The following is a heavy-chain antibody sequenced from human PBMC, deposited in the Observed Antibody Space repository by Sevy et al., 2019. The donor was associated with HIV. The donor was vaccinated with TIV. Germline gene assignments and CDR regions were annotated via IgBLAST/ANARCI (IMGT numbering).Heavy chain of an antibody. CDR1: GFPFNDHA. CDR2: VSWNSRNI. V-gene: IGHV3-9*01. J-gene: IGHJ6*02. CDR3: AKDINRGCDGVNCYSYYYYFYGLDV. Sequence: GGSLRLSCAASGFPFNDHAMHWVRQVPGKGLEWVSGVSWNSRNIAYADSVKGRFTISRDNARHFLYLEMNSLRPEDTALYYCAKDINRGCDGVNCYSYYYYFYGLDVWGQGTTVTVSS. D-gene: IGHD2-21*01.